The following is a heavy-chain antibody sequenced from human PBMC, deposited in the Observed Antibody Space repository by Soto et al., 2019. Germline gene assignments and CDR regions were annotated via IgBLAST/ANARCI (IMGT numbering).Heavy chain of an antibody. CDR2: ISYDGSNK. J-gene: IGHJ4*02. CDR3: AKGGQLGQRPTVDY. V-gene: IGHV3-30*18. Sequence: GGSLRLSCAASGFTFSSYGMHWVRQAPGKGLEWVAVISYDGSNKYYADSVKGRFTISRDNSKNTLYLQMNSLRAEDTAVYYCAKGGQLGQRPTVDYWGQGTLVTVSS. CDR1: GFTFSSYG. D-gene: IGHD4-4*01.